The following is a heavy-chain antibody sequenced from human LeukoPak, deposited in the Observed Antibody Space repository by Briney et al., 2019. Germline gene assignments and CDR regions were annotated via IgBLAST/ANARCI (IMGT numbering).Heavy chain of an antibody. V-gene: IGHV2-5*02. CDR1: GFSLSTSGVG. D-gene: IGHD3-10*01. CDR3: AHRPHYSGSGSYSFQR. J-gene: IGHJ1*01. Sequence: SGPTLIKPTETLTLTCTFSGFSLSTSGVGVGWIRQPPGKALEWLAFIFWDDDKRYSPSLKSRLTITKDTSRNQVVLTMTNLDPVDTATYYCAHRPHYSGSGSYSFQRWGQGTLVTVSS. CDR2: IFWDDDK.